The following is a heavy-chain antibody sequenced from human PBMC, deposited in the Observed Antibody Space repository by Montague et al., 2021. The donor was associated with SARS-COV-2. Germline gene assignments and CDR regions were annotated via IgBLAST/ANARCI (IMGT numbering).Heavy chain of an antibody. V-gene: IGHV4-4*02. J-gene: IGHJ6*02. D-gene: IGHD6-19*01. CDR1: GGSISSSNW. Sequence: SETLSLTCAVSGGSISSSNWWSWVRQPPGKGLEWIGEIYHSGSTNYNPXXKSQVTISVDKSKNQFSLKLSSVTAADTAVYYCARESSGCFFRRCSRYGMDVWGQGTTVTVSS. CDR3: ARESSGCFFRRCSRYGMDV. CDR2: IYHSGST.